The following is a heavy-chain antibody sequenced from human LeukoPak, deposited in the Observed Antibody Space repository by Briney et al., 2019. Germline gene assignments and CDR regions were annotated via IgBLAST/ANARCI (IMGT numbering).Heavy chain of an antibody. D-gene: IGHD2-15*01. J-gene: IGHJ3*02. CDR2: ISGSGGST. V-gene: IGHV3-23*01. Sequence: GGSLRLSCTASGFTFGDYVMSWFRQAPGKGLEWVSAISGSGGSTYYADSVKGRFTISRDNSKNTLYLQMNSLRAEDTAVYYCAKRIFNAFDIWGQGTMVTVSS. CDR1: GFTFGDYV. CDR3: AKRIFNAFDI.